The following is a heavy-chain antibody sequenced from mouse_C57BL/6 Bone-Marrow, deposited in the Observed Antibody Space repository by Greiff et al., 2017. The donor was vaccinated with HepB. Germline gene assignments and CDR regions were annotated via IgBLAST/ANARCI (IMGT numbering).Heavy chain of an antibody. Sequence: EVKLVESGGGLVQPGGSLSLSCAASGFTFTDYYMSWVRQPPGKALEWLGFIRNKANGDTTEYSASVKGRFTIARDNSQSILDLQMNALRAEDSATYYCARSYYGSSRNFDYWGQGTTLTVSS. CDR1: GFTFTDYY. D-gene: IGHD1-1*01. CDR2: IRNKANGDTT. V-gene: IGHV7-3*01. CDR3: ARSYYGSSRNFDY. J-gene: IGHJ2*01.